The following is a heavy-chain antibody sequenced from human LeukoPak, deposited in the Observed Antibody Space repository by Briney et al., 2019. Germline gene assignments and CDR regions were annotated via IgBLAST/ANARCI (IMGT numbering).Heavy chain of an antibody. Sequence: GGSLRLSCAASGFPFSSYAMHWVRQAPGKGLEWVAVISYDGSNKYYADSVKGRFTISRDNSKNTLYLQMNSLRAEDTAVYYCAREVTMIVFDYWGQGTLVTVSS. CDR2: ISYDGSNK. D-gene: IGHD3-22*01. CDR1: GFPFSSYA. CDR3: AREVTMIVFDY. V-gene: IGHV3-30-3*01. J-gene: IGHJ4*02.